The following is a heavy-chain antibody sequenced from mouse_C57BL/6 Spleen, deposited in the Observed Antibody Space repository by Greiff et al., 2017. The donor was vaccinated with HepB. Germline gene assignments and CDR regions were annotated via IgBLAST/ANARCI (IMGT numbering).Heavy chain of an antibody. V-gene: IGHV10-1*01. Sequence: EVQVVESGGGLVQPKGSLKLSCAASGFSFNTYAMNWVRQAPGKGLEWVARIRSKSNNYATYYADSVKDRFTISRDDSESMLYLQMNNLKTEDTAMYYCVRGGGLLHMDYWGQGTSVTVSS. CDR3: VRGGGLLHMDY. J-gene: IGHJ4*01. D-gene: IGHD2-3*01. CDR2: IRSKSNNYAT. CDR1: GFSFNTYA.